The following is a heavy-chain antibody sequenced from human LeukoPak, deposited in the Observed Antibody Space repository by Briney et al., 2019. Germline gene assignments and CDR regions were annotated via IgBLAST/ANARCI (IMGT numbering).Heavy chain of an antibody. CDR2: ICSDGTSQ. CDR1: GFIFNHFG. V-gene: IGHV3-33*01. Sequence: GGSLTLSCAAAGFIFNHFGLHWVRQAPGKGLEWVAVICSDGTSQFYADSVKRRFTISRDDSANTVYLQMNSLRPEDTGVNYCERDAQRGFDYSNSLQFWGQGTPVIVST. CDR3: ERDAQRGFDYSNSLQF. J-gene: IGHJ4*02. D-gene: IGHD4-11*01.